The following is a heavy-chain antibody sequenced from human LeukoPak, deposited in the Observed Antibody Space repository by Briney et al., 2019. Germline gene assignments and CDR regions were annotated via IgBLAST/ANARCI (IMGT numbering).Heavy chain of an antibody. CDR3: ARRPRTTMVRGVIIRGRTAFDI. D-gene: IGHD3-10*01. J-gene: IGHJ3*02. Sequence: SETLSLTCAVYGGSFSGNYWSWIRQPPGKGLEWIGEINHSGSTNYNPSLKSRVTISVDTSKNQFSLKLSSVTAADTAVYYCARRPRTTMVRGVIIRGRTAFDIWGQGTMVTVSS. CDR1: GGSFSGNY. V-gene: IGHV4-34*01. CDR2: INHSGST.